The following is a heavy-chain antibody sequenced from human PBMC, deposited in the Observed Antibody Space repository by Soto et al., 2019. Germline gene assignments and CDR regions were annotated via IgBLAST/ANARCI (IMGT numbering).Heavy chain of an antibody. V-gene: IGHV1-2*02. D-gene: IGHD3-22*01. CDR3: ASTNYYDSSGRGAFDI. CDR1: GYTFTGYY. J-gene: IGHJ3*02. CDR2: INPNSGGT. Sequence: ASVKVSCKASGYTFTGYYMHWVRQAPGQGLEWMGWINPNSGGTNYAQKFQGRVTMTRDTSISTAYMELSRLRSDDTAVYYCASTNYYDSSGRGAFDIWGQGTMVTVSS.